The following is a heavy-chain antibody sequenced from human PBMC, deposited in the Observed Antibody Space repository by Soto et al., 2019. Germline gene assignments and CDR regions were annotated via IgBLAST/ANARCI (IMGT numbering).Heavy chain of an antibody. Sequence: SETLSLICTVSGGSISSYYWSWIRQAPGKGLEWIGYVYDSGSTNYNPSLKSRVTMSVDTSKKQFSLKLSSVTAADTAVYYCARGFGRYYYYMDVWGKGTRVTVSS. CDR3: ARGFGRYYYYMDV. J-gene: IGHJ6*03. V-gene: IGHV4-59*13. CDR1: GGSISSYY. CDR2: VYDSGST. D-gene: IGHD3-3*01.